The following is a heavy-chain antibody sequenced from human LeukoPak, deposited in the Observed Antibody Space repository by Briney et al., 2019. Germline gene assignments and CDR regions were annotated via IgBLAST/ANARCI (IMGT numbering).Heavy chain of an antibody. Sequence: GGSLRLSCAASGFTFDDYAMHWVRQAPGKGLEWVSGISWNSGSIGYADSVKGRFTISRDNAKNSLYLQMNSLRAEDTALYYRAKPASVQETAPTGYWGQGTLVTVSS. J-gene: IGHJ4*02. CDR3: AKPASVQETAPTGY. D-gene: IGHD2-21*02. CDR1: GFTFDDYA. CDR2: ISWNSGSI. V-gene: IGHV3-9*01.